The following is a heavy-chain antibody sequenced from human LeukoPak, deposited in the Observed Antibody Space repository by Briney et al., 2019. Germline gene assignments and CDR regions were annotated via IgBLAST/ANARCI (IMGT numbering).Heavy chain of an antibody. D-gene: IGHD1-26*01. CDR2: ISRSSTYI. J-gene: IGHJ4*02. CDR3: PRDTIVGADTY. V-gene: IGHV3-21*01. CDR1: GFTFSDYS. Sequence: GGSLILSCAASGFTFSDYSMNWVRQAPGKGLEWVSSISRSSTYIYYADSVKGRFTISRDNAKNSLYLQMNSLRAEDTAVYYCPRDTIVGADTYWGQGTVVTVSS.